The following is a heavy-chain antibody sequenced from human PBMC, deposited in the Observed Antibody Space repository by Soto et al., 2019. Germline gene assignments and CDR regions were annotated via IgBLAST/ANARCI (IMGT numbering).Heavy chain of an antibody. CDR2: IKQDGSEK. Sequence: EVQLVESGGGLVQPGGSLRLSCAVSGFNFNSYWMNWVRQAPGKGLEWVANIKQDGSEKSYVDSVKGRFTISRDNSRNSLYLQLNSLRAEDTAMYYCAKDGQGPFDYWGQGTPVIVS. CDR3: AKDGQGPFDY. V-gene: IGHV3-7*05. J-gene: IGHJ4*02. CDR1: GFNFNSYW.